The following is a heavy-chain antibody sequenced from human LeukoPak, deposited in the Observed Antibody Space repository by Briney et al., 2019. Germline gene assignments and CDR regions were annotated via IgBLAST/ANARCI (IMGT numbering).Heavy chain of an antibody. CDR1: GFTFSSYW. CDR2: IASDGSST. J-gene: IGHJ4*02. CDR3: ARGRPHGNDY. V-gene: IGHV3-74*01. Sequence: GGSLRLSCAASGFTFSSYWMNWVRHAPGKGLVWVSRIASDGSSTTYADSVKGRFSISRDNAKNTLYLQMNSLRVEDTAVYYCARGRPHGNDYWGQGTLVTVSS. D-gene: IGHD4-23*01.